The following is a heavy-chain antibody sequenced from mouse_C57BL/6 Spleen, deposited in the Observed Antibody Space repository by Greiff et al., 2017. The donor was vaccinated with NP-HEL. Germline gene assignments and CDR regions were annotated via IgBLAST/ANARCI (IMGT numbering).Heavy chain of an antibody. Sequence: SGAELVRPGASVTLSCKASGYTFTDYEMHWVKPTPVHGLEWICALYPETGGTASNQKFQGKAILTADKSSSTAYMELRSLTSEDSAVYYCTSLTYDYDACAYWGQGTLVTVSA. D-gene: IGHD2-4*01. J-gene: IGHJ3*01. V-gene: IGHV1-15*01. CDR3: TSLTYDYDACAY. CDR1: GYTFTDYE. CDR2: LYPETGGT.